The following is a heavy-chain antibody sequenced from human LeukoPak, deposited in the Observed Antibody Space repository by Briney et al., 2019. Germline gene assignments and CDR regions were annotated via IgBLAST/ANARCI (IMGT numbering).Heavy chain of an antibody. CDR1: GFTFSSYS. CDR2: ISSSSSYI. D-gene: IGHD3-16*02. V-gene: IGHV3-21*01. Sequence: PGGSLRLSCAASGFTFSSYSMNWVRQAPGKGLEWVSSISSSSSYIYYADSVKGRFTISRDNAKNSLYLQMNSLRAADTAVYYCARDPGLSPLGAFDIWGQGTMVTVSS. J-gene: IGHJ3*02. CDR3: ARDPGLSPLGAFDI.